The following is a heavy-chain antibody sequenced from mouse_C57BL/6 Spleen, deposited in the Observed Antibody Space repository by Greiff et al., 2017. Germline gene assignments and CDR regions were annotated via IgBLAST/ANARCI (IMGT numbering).Heavy chain of an antibody. V-gene: IGHV1-39*01. D-gene: IGHD1-1*01. CDR1: GYSFTDYY. J-gene: IGHJ4*01. CDR2: INPNYGTT. CDR3: ARFTLRRDAMDY. Sequence: VQLKQSGPELVKPGASVKISCKASGYSFTDYYMNWVKQSPGKSLEWIGEINPNYGTTSYNQKFKGKATLTVDQSSSTAYMQLNSLTSEDSAVYYCARFTLRRDAMDYWGQGTSVTVSA.